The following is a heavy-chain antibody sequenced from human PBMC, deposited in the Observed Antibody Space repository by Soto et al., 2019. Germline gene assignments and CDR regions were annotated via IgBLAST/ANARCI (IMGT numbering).Heavy chain of an antibody. CDR3: VREGTMAPQGFHQ. V-gene: IGHV3-30*09. CDR2: ISYDGISK. J-gene: IGHJ4*03. CDR1: GFTFSRFS. D-gene: IGHD2-2*01. Sequence: QVQLVESGGGVVQPGRSLRLSCAASGFTFSRFSMHWVRQAPGKGLEWVAFISYDGISKYYADSVKGRFAISRDNSKNTLYLQMYSLRPEDTAVYYSVREGTMAPQGFHQWGQGSLVTVSS.